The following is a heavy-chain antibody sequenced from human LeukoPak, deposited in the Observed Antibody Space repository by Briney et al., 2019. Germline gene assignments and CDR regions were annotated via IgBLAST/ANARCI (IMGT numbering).Heavy chain of an antibody. CDR2: IYYSGST. Sequence: PSETLSLTCTVSGGSISSYYWSWIRQPPGKGLEWIGYIYYSGSTNYNPSLKSRVTISVDTSKNQSSLKLSSVAAADTAVYYCARVLSVEGATSNWFDPWGQGTLVTVSS. CDR1: GGSISSYY. D-gene: IGHD1-26*01. V-gene: IGHV4-59*01. J-gene: IGHJ5*02. CDR3: ARVLSVEGATSNWFDP.